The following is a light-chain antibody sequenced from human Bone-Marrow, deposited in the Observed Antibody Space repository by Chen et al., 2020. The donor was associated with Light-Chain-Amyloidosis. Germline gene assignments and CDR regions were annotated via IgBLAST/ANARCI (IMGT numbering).Light chain of an antibody. J-gene: IGLJ3*02. CDR2: EAK. CDR1: SSDVGTYNL. V-gene: IGLV2-23*01. Sequence: QSALTHLASVSGSPGQSITFSCTGSSSDVGTYNLVSWYQHHPGQAPKLIIYEAKKRPSGVSNRFSGSRSGYTASLTISGLQAEDEADYYCCSYAGRGKMFGGGTKLTVL. CDR3: CSYAGRGKM.